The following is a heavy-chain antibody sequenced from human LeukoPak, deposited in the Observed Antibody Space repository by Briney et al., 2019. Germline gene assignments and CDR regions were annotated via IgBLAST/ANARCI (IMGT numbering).Heavy chain of an antibody. J-gene: IGHJ6*03. D-gene: IGHD1-14*01. V-gene: IGHV1-18*01. CDR1: GYTFTSYG. CDR2: ISAYNGNT. Sequence: WASVRVSCKASGYTFTSYGISWVRQAPGQGLEWMGWISAYNGNTNYAQKLQGRVTMTTDTSTSTAYMELRSLRAEDTAVYYCAKVGPEYYYYMDVWGKGTTVTVSS. CDR3: AKVGPEYYYYMDV.